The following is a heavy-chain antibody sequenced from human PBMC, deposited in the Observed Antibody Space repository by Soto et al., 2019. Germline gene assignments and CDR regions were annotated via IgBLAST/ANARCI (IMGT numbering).Heavy chain of an antibody. D-gene: IGHD2-15*01. CDR2: IRSKPKSYAT. CDR3: TSPGDERYYSGGNCDFYFDY. CDR1: GFTFDGSA. V-gene: IGHV3-73*01. J-gene: IGHJ4*02. Sequence: EVQLVESGGGLVQPGGSLKLSCAASGFTFDGSAVHWVRQASGKGLEWVGRIRSKPKSYATAYAASVKGRFTMSRVDSKNAAYLQINSLKTEDAAVYYCTSPGDERYYSGGNCDFYFDYGGQGTLVTVSS.